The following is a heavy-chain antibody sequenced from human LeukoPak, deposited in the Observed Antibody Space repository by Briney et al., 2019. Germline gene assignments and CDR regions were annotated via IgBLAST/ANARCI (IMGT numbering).Heavy chain of an antibody. V-gene: IGHV3-53*04. CDR2: IYSGGST. J-gene: IGHJ6*02. CDR1: GFTVSSNY. D-gene: IGHD4-17*01. Sequence: GGSLRLSCAASGFTVSSNYMSWVRQAPGKGLEWVSVIYSGGSTYYADSVKGRFTISRHNSKNTLYRQMNSLRAEDTAVYYCARGPVTAYYYGMDVWGQGTTVTVSS. CDR3: ARGPVTAYYYGMDV.